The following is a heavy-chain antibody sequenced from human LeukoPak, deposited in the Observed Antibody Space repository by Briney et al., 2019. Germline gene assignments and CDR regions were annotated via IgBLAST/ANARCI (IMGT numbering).Heavy chain of an antibody. D-gene: IGHD6-19*01. CDR3: ARVASSIAVAGTVRFFDF. CDR2: ISAYNGNT. J-gene: IGHJ4*02. V-gene: IGHV1-18*01. CDR1: GYTFISYG. Sequence: GASVKVSCKASGYTFISYGISWVRQAPGQGIEWMGWISAYNGNTNYAQKLQGRVTMTTDTSTSTAYMELRSLRSDDTAVYYCARVASSIAVAGTVRFFDFWGQGTLVTVSS.